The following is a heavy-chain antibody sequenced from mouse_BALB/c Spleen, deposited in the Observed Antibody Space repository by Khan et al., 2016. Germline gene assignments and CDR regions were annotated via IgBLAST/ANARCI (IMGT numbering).Heavy chain of an antibody. CDR2: INTNTGEP. CDR3: ARPTYYYGSTYPSFAY. D-gene: IGHD1-1*01. V-gene: IGHV9-3*02. Sequence: QIQLVQSGPEMKKPGETVKISCKASGYTFTNYVMNWVKQAPGKGLKWMGWINTNTGEPTYAEEFKGRFVFSLETSASTAFLQINNLKNEDTATYFCARPTYYYGSTYPSFAYLGQGTLVIVSA. CDR1: GYTFTNYV. J-gene: IGHJ3*01.